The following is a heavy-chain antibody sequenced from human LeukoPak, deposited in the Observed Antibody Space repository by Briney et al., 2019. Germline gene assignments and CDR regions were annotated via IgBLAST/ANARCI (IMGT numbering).Heavy chain of an antibody. CDR3: ARDPYSGNYGNYYYYYMDV. Sequence: TGGSLRLSCAASGFTFSSYSMNWVRQAPGKGLEWVSFISTSSSYIHNADSVKGRFTISRDNAENSLYLQMNSLGPEDTAVYYCARDPYSGNYGNYYYYYMDVWGKGTTVTISS. CDR2: ISTSSSYI. CDR1: GFTFSSYS. J-gene: IGHJ6*03. D-gene: IGHD1-26*01. V-gene: IGHV3-21*01.